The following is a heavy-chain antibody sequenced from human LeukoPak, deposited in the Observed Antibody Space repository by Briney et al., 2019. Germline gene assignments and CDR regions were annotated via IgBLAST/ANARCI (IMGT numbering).Heavy chain of an antibody. V-gene: IGHV3-23*01. Sequence: GGSLRLSCATSGFSFSTYAMSWVRQAPGKGLEWVSGISGSGDNTYYADSVKGRFTISRDNSKNTLYVQVNSLGTEDTAAYYCAKGSYYDSSGSFYFDYWGQGTLVTVSS. D-gene: IGHD3-22*01. J-gene: IGHJ4*02. CDR3: AKGSYYDSSGSFYFDY. CDR1: GFSFSTYA. CDR2: ISGSGDNT.